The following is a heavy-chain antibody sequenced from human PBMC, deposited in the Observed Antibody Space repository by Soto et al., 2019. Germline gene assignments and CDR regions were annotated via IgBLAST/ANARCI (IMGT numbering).Heavy chain of an antibody. Sequence: GGSLRLSCAASGFTFSSYAMHWVRQAPGKGLEWVAVISYDGSNKYYADSVKGRFTISRDNSKNTLYLQMNSLRAEDTAVYYCARDLRPRGYSSSSRYYYYYGMDVWGQGTTVTVSS. J-gene: IGHJ6*02. CDR3: ARDLRPRGYSSSSRYYYYYGMDV. V-gene: IGHV3-30-3*01. CDR1: GFTFSSYA. D-gene: IGHD6-6*01. CDR2: ISYDGSNK.